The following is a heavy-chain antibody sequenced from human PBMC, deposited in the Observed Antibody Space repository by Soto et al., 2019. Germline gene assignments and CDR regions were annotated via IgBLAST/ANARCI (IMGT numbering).Heavy chain of an antibody. D-gene: IGHD6-19*01. CDR1: GGSISSSSNC. CDR2: IYYSGST. V-gene: IGHV4-39*01. Sequence: PSETMSLTCSVSGGSISSSSNCWGWIRQPPGKGLEWIGSIYYSGSTYYNPSLKSRVTVSVDTSKNQFSLKLSSVTAADTAVYYCARHPSAFWFDPWGEGTLVTVSS. CDR3: ARHPSAFWFDP. J-gene: IGHJ5*02.